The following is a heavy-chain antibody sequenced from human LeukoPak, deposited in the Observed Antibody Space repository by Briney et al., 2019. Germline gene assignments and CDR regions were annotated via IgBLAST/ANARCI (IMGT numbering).Heavy chain of an antibody. J-gene: IGHJ4*02. CDR2: ISYDGSNK. CDR1: GFIFSSYG. D-gene: IGHD1-14*01. CDR3: AKVGYDLYYFDY. V-gene: IGHV3-30*18. Sequence: GGSLRLSCAASGFIFSSYGMHWVRQAPGKGLEWVAVISYDGSNKYYADSVKGRFTISRDNSKNTLYLQMNSLRAEDTAVYYCAKVGYDLYYFDYWGQGTLVTVSS.